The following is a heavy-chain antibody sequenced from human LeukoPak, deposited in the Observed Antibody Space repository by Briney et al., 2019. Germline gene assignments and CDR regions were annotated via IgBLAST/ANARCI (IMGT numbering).Heavy chain of an antibody. V-gene: IGHV3-21*01. Sequence: PGGSLRLSCAASGFTFSSYSMNWVRQAPGKGLEWVSSISSSSSYIYYADSVKGRFTISRDNAKNSLYLQMNSPRAEDTAVYYCARDQVGANDYWGQGTLVTVSS. J-gene: IGHJ4*02. CDR2: ISSSSSYI. CDR3: ARDQVGANDY. D-gene: IGHD1-26*01. CDR1: GFTFSSYS.